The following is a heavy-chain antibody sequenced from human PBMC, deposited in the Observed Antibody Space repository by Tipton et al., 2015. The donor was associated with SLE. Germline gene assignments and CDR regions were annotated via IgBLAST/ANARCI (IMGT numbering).Heavy chain of an antibody. CDR1: GCSLPNYF. D-gene: IGHD6-19*01. CDR2: IYTSGSP. V-gene: IGHV4-4*07. CDR3: ARDHPVAGPFDD. Sequence: LSCPVSGCSLPNYFLSWIRPPAGKGLEWIGRIYTSGSPNYNPSLKSRVTMSVDTSKNQFSLKLSSVTAADTAVYYCARDHPVAGPFDDWGQGTLVTVSS. J-gene: IGHJ4*02.